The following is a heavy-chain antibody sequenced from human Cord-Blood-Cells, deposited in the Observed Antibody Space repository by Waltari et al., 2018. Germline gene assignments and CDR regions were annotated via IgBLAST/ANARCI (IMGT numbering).Heavy chain of an antibody. V-gene: IGHV4-39*01. J-gene: IGHJ4*02. CDR2: IYYSGST. CDR3: ASTAPYYYDSSGYYYFDY. D-gene: IGHD3-22*01. CDR1: GRSISSSRYY. Sequence: QLPLQESGTGLVKPSETLSLTCTVSGRSISSSRYYWGWLRQPPGRGLVWIGSIYYSGSTYYNPSLKSRVTISGDTSKNQFSLKLSSVTAADTAVYYCASTAPYYYDSSGYYYFDYWGQGTLVTVSS.